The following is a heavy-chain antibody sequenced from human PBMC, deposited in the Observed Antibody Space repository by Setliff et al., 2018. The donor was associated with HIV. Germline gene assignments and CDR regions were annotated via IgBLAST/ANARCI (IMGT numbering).Heavy chain of an antibody. D-gene: IGHD1-1*01. CDR2: IFYSGDA. CDR1: GDSISSGTYY. V-gene: IGHV4-39*01. J-gene: IGHJ4*02. CDR3: ARVGGRNRNDEWIDY. Sequence: SETLSLTCNVSGDSISSGTYYWGWVRQAPGKGLEWIGSIFYSGDAHYNPSLKRRVTISVDTSKNQLSRKVRSVTAADTALDYCARVGGRNRNDEWIDYWGQGTLVTVSS.